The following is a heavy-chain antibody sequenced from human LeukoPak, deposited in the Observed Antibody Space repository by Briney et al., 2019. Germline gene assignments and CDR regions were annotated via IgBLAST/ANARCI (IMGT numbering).Heavy chain of an antibody. Sequence: GGPLRLSCAASGFTFSSYEMNWVRQAPGKGLEWVSYISSGGSSVNYADSVKGRFTISRDNAKNSLYLQMNSLRAEDTAVYYCARESGGYNRFDPWGQGTLVTISS. CDR1: GFTFSSYE. CDR2: ISSGGSSV. V-gene: IGHV3-48*03. CDR3: ARESGGYNRFDP. D-gene: IGHD4-23*01. J-gene: IGHJ5*02.